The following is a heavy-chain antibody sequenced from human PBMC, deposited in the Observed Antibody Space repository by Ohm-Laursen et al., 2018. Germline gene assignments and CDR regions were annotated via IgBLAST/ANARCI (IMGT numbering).Heavy chain of an antibody. CDR1: GFTFSDPY. CDR3: TTDPGLGYCSSTSCYRTFDY. Sequence: SLRLSCAASGFTFSDPYMDWVRQAPGKGLEWVGRIKSKTDGGTTDYAAPVKGRFTISRDDSKNTLYLQMNSLKTEDTAVYYCTTDPGLGYCSSTSCYRTFDYWGQGTLVTVSS. V-gene: IGHV3-15*01. D-gene: IGHD2-2*01. CDR2: IKSKTDGGTT. J-gene: IGHJ4*02.